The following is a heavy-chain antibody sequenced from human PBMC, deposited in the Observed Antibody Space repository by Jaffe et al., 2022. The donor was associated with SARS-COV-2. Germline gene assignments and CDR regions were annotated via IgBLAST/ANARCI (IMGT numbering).Heavy chain of an antibody. V-gene: IGHV3-23*01. J-gene: IGHJ6*02. CDR1: GFTFSSCA. CDR3: AKCPTSSGGSCYSYGMDV. D-gene: IGHD2-15*01. Sequence: EVQLLESGGGLVQPGGSLRLSCEASGFTFSSCAMSWVRQAPGKGLEWVSGISGSGGGTYYADSVKGRFTISRVNFKSTLYLQMNSLRAEDTAVYYCAKCPTSSGGSCYSYGMDVWGQGTTVTVSS. CDR2: ISGSGGGT.